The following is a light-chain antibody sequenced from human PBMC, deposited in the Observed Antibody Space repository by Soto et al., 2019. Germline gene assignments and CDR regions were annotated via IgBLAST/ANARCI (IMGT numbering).Light chain of an antibody. CDR2: DDS. CDR3: AAWDDSLNGFYV. V-gene: IGLV3-21*02. CDR1: KLASQS. J-gene: IGLJ1*01. Sequence: SSELTQPPSVSAAPGQTARMTCGGNKLASQSVNWYQQKPGQAPVLVVYDDSDRPSGVPERFSGSKSGTSASLAISGLQSEDEADYYCAAWDDSLNGFYVFGTGTKLTVL.